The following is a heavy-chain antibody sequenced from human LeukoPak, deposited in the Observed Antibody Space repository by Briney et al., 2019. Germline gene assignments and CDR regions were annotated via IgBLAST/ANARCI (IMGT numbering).Heavy chain of an antibody. CDR2: IWQDGSVQ. CDR3: LVTTRSRGFDY. CDR1: GFTLSSYW. Sequence: GGSLRLSCAASGFTLSSYWMSWVRQSPGKGLEWVAHIWQDGSVQNYVDSVKGRFTISRDNPKNSVYLQMSSLRAEDTAVYNCLVTTRSRGFDYWGQGTLVTVSS. V-gene: IGHV3-7*01. J-gene: IGHJ4*02. D-gene: IGHD1/OR15-1a*01.